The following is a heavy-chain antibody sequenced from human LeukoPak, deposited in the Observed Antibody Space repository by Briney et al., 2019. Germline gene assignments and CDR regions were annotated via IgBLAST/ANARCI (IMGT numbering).Heavy chain of an antibody. V-gene: IGHV3-7*01. J-gene: IGHJ4*02. CDR1: GFTFNKYW. Sequence: PGGSLRLSCAASGFTFNKYWMTWVRQAPGKGLEWVANINQDGSLENYVDSVKGRFTIARDNAKNSLLLQMNSLRVEDTASYYCARDDTRRSGCRYYDAFDYWGQAILVTVSS. CDR2: INQDGSLE. D-gene: IGHD2-15*01. CDR3: ARDDTRRSGCRYYDAFDY.